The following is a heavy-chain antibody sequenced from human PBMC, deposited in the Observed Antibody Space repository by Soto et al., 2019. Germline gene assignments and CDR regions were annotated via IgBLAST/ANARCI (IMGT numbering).Heavy chain of an antibody. D-gene: IGHD2-15*01. CDR3: ARGVGYCSGGSCYFSSNYGMDV. V-gene: IGHV1-18*01. J-gene: IGHJ6*02. Sequence: ASVKVSCKASGYTFTSYGISWVRQAPGQGLEWMGWISAYNGNTNYAQKLQGRVTMTTDTSTSTAYMELRSLRSDDTAVYYCARGVGYCSGGSCYFSSNYGMDVWGQGTTVTVSS. CDR1: GYTFTSYG. CDR2: ISAYNGNT.